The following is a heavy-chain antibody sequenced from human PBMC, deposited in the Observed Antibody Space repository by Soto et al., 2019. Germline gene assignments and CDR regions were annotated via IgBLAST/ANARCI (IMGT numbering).Heavy chain of an antibody. J-gene: IGHJ4*02. D-gene: IGHD3-9*01. CDR1: GFTFSSYS. CDR2: ISSSSSYI. Sequence: PGGSLRLSCAASGFTFSSYSMNWVRQAPGKGLEWVSSISSSSSYIYYADSVKGRFTISRDNAKNSLYLQMNSLRAEDTAVYYCAREGSNYDILTGFDYWGQGTLVTVSS. CDR3: AREGSNYDILTGFDY. V-gene: IGHV3-21*01.